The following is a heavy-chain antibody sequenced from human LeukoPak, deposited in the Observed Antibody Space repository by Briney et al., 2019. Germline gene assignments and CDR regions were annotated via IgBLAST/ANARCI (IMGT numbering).Heavy chain of an antibody. V-gene: IGHV3-30*03. CDR1: GFTFSSNG. Sequence: GGSLRLSCAASGFTFSSNGMHWVRQAPGKGLEWVAVISYDGSNKYYADSVKGRFTISRDNSKNTLYLQMNSLRAEDTALYYCATGDGDFGDPFDYWGQGTLVTVSS. D-gene: IGHD4-17*01. CDR3: ATGDGDFGDPFDY. J-gene: IGHJ4*02. CDR2: ISYDGSNK.